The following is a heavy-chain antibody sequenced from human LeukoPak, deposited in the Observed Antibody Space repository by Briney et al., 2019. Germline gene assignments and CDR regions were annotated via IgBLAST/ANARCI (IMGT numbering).Heavy chain of an antibody. CDR1: GGSISSYY. CDR3: ARARAARNPHFDY. Sequence: SEALSLTCTVSGGSISSYYWSWIRQPPGKGLEWIGYIYYSGSTNYNPSLKSRVTISVDTSKNQFSLKLSSVTAADTAVYYCARARAARNPHFDYWGQGTLVTVSS. D-gene: IGHD6-6*01. J-gene: IGHJ4*02. CDR2: IYYSGST. V-gene: IGHV4-59*01.